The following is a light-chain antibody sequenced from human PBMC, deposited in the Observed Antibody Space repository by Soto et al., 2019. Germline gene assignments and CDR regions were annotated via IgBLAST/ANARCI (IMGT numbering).Light chain of an antibody. V-gene: IGLV2-8*01. J-gene: IGLJ3*02. CDR1: SRDVGGYNY. CDR3: SSYTSSILV. Sequence: QSVLTQPPSASESPGQSVTISCTGTSRDVGGYNYVSWYQQHPGKAPKLIISEVSKRPSGVPDRFSGSKSGNTASLTISGLQAEDEADYYCSSYTSSILVFGGGTKLTVL. CDR2: EVS.